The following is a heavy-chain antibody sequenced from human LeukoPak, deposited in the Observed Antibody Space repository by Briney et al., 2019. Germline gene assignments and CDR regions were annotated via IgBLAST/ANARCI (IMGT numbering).Heavy chain of an antibody. CDR2: ISGSGDST. D-gene: IGHD3-10*01. J-gene: IGHJ4*02. Sequence: GGSLRLSCAASGFTFSSYAMSWVRQAPGKGLEWVSTISGSGDSTYYADSVKGRFTISRDNSKDTLYLQMSSVRVDDTAVYYCAGAFKRAYGSGSYGFGVFDYWGQGTLVTVSS. CDR3: AGAFKRAYGSGSYGFGVFDY. CDR1: GFTFSSYA. V-gene: IGHV3-23*01.